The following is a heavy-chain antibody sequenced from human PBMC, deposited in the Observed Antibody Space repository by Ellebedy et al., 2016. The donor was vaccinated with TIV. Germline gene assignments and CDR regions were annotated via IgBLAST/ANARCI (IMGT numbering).Heavy chain of an antibody. CDR1: GFTFSSYA. V-gene: IGHV3-23*01. J-gene: IGHJ4*02. D-gene: IGHD6-19*01. CDR2: ITGSGDTT. Sequence: PGGSLRLSCTASGFTFSSYAMSWVRQAPGQGLEWVSGITGSGDTTYYADSVKGRFTISRDNSKNTLHLQMSGLTAGDTAVYYCAKDRRSGWTVTVGHWGQGTLVTVSS. CDR3: AKDRRSGWTVTVGH.